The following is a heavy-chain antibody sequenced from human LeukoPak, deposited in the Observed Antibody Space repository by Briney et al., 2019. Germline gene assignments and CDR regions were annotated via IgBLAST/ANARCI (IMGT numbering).Heavy chain of an antibody. V-gene: IGHV4-39*07. D-gene: IGHD3-10*01. J-gene: IGHJ4*02. CDR3: ARDNYVSGSRSRVHFDY. CDR2: IYHSGST. Sequence: NLPETLSLTCTVSGGSISSSSSYYWGWIRQPPGKGLEWIGSIYHSGSTYYNPSLKSRVSISVDTSKNQFSLRLSSVTAADTAVYYCARDNYVSGSRSRVHFDYWGQGSLVTVSS. CDR1: GGSISSSSSYY.